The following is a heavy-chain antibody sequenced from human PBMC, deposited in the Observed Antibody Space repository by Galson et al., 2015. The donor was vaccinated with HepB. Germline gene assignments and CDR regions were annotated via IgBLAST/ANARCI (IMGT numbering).Heavy chain of an antibody. V-gene: IGHV1-46*01. D-gene: IGHD3-22*01. CDR3: ARGIYCDSSGYEAFDI. Sequence: SVKVSCKASGYTFTSYYMHWVRQAPGQGLEWMGIINPSGGSTSYAQKFQGRVTMTRDTSTSTVYMELSSLRSEDTAVYYCARGIYCDSSGYEAFDIWGQGTMVTVSS. CDR1: GYTFTSYY. J-gene: IGHJ3*02. CDR2: INPSGGST.